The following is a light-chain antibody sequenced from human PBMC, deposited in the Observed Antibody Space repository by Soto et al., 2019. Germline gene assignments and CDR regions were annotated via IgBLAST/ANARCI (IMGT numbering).Light chain of an antibody. CDR2: GAS. V-gene: IGKV3-11*01. CDR3: QQRTDWRMT. Sequence: EIVLTQSPATLSLSPGERATLSCRASQSVSSYLAWYQQRPGQAPRLLIYGASNRATGIPARFSGSGSGTDVALTISSRGAEDFAVYYCQQRTDWRMTFGQGTRLEIK. CDR1: QSVSSY. J-gene: IGKJ5*01.